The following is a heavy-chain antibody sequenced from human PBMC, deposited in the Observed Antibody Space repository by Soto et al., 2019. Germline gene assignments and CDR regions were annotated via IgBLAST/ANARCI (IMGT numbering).Heavy chain of an antibody. CDR1: GYTFSTHG. D-gene: IGHD2-2*01. Sequence: QVQLVQSGAEVKQPGASVKVSCKASGYTFSTHGISWVRQVPGQGLEWMVWVRGDNGHRNYAPSLQGRVTMTTDTSTNTAYMVLRSLISGDTAVYYCAKDLGYCRRGTCYRECFHPWGQGTLVTVYS. CDR2: VRGDNGHR. CDR3: AKDLGYCRRGTCYRECFHP. V-gene: IGHV1-18*01. J-gene: IGHJ5*02.